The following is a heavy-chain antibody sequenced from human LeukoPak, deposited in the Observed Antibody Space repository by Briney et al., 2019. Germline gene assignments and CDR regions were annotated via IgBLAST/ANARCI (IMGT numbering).Heavy chain of an antibody. J-gene: IGHJ4*02. CDR2: IYYTET. CDR3: ATRKLGNDY. D-gene: IGHD7-27*01. Sequence: SETLSLTCTVSGDSISTYYWSWIRQSPGKGLEWIGYIYYTETSYNPSLKSRVTISADTSKNQFSLKLYSVTAADTAVYYCATRKLGNDYWGQGTLVTVSA. CDR1: GDSISTYY. V-gene: IGHV4-59*01.